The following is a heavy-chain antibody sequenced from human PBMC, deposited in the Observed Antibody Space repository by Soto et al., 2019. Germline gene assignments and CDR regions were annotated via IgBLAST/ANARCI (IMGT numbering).Heavy chain of an antibody. CDR2: IYYSGST. CDR1: GGSISSYY. D-gene: IGHD3-3*01. V-gene: IGHV4-59*08. J-gene: IGHJ2*01. Sequence: QVQLQESGPGLVKPSETLSLTCTVSGGSISSYYWSWIRQPPGKGLEWIGYIYYSGSTNYNPSLKSRVTISVDTSKNQFSLKLSSVTAADTAVYYCARLRERLRYWYFDLWGRGTLVTVSS. CDR3: ARLRERLRYWYFDL.